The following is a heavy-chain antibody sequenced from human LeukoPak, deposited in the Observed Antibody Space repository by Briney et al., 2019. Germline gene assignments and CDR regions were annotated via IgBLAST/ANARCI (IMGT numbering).Heavy chain of an antibody. J-gene: IGHJ4*02. V-gene: IGHV4-38-2*02. CDR3: ARGPLGGHFDY. CDR2: IYHSGST. Sequence: SETLSLTCTVSGYSISSGYYWGWIREPPGKGLEWIGSIYHSGSTYYNPSLKSRVTISVDTSKNQFSLKLSSVTAADTAVYYCARGPLGGHFDYWGQGTLVTVSS. D-gene: IGHD2-15*01. CDR1: GYSISSGYY.